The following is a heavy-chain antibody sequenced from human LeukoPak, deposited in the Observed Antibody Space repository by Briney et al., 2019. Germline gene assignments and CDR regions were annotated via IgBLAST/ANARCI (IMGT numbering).Heavy chain of an antibody. CDR3: ARGIVLMVYATFDY. Sequence: SETLSLTCTVSGYSITSGYYWSWIRQPPGKGLEWIGEINHSGSTNYNPSLKSRVTISVDTSKNQFSLKLNSVTAADTAVYYCARGIVLMVYATFDYWGQGTLVTVSS. J-gene: IGHJ4*02. V-gene: IGHV4-34*01. D-gene: IGHD2-8*01. CDR2: INHSGST. CDR1: GYSITSGYY.